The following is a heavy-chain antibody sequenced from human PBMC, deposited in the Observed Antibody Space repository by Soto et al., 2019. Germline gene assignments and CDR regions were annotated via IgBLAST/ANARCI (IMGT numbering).Heavy chain of an antibody. Sequence: LSLTCAISGDSVSSNTASWNWIRQSPSRGLEWLGRTYFRSKWYNDYAVSVKSRIIINPDTSNNQFSLQLNSVTHEDTAVYFCAKGDNLGPKTGYAFDPWGQGIMVTVS. J-gene: IGHJ5*02. CDR2: TYFRSKWYN. CDR1: GDSVSSNTAS. V-gene: IGHV6-1*01. D-gene: IGHD5-12*01. CDR3: AKGDNLGPKTGYAFDP.